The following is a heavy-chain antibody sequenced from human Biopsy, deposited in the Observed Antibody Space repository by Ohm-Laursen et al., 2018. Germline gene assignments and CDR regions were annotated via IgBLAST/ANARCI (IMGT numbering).Heavy chain of an antibody. V-gene: IGHV4-34*01. CDR2: INHSGRT. CDR1: GESFNGYY. Sequence: GTLSLTCAVYGESFNGYYWSWIRQTPGKGLEWIGEINHSGRTNYNPSLKSRVTISVDTSKNQFSLKVRFVTAADTAVYYCVRGVDYYGPYHYYALDVWGQGTTVTVSS. CDR3: VRGVDYYGPYHYYALDV. J-gene: IGHJ6*02. D-gene: IGHD3-10*01.